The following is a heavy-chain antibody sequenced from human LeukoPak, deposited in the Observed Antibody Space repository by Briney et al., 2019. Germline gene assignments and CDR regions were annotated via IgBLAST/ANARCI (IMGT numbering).Heavy chain of an antibody. CDR1: GGSISSYY. CDR2: TYYSGST. V-gene: IGHV4-59*01. Sequence: NPSETLSLTCTVSGGSISSYYWSWIRQPPGKGLEWIGYTYYSGSTNYNPSLKSRVTISVDTSKNQFSLKLSSVTAADTAVYYCARDKGWSSYWYFDLWGRGTLVTVSS. CDR3: ARDKGWSSYWYFDL. J-gene: IGHJ2*01. D-gene: IGHD3-3*01.